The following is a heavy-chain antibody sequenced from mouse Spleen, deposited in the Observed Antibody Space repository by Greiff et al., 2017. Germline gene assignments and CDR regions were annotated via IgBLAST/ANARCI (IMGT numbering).Heavy chain of an antibody. CDR3: ASTKAVVQYFDV. CDR1: GYTFTSYW. V-gene: IGHV1-53*01. Sequence: QVQLQQSGTELVKPGASVKLSCKASGYTFTSYWMHWVKQRPGQGLEWIGNINPSNGGTNYNEKFKSKATLTVDKSSSTAYMQLSSLTSEDSAVYYCASTKAVVQYFDVWGTGTTVTVSS. J-gene: IGHJ1*03. D-gene: IGHD1-1*01. CDR2: INPSNGGT.